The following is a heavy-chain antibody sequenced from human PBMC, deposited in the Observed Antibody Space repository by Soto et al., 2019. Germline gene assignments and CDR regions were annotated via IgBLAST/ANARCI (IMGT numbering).Heavy chain of an antibody. D-gene: IGHD2-2*01. CDR1: GFTFTSSA. V-gene: IGHV1-58*01. CDR3: AASDCSSTSCYEKGYYGMDV. Sequence: SVKVSCKASGFTFTSSAVQWVRQARGQRLEWIGWIVVDSGNTNYAQKFQERVTITRDMSTSTAYMELSSLRSEDTAVYYCAASDCSSTSCYEKGYYGMDVWGQGTTVTVSS. J-gene: IGHJ6*02. CDR2: IVVDSGNT.